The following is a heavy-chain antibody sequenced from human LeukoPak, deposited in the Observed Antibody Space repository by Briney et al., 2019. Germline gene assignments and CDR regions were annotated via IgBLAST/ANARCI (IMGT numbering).Heavy chain of an antibody. Sequence: GGSLRLSCAASGFTFSSPAMSWVRQTPGKGLEWVSSITPSGDGTYYAASVKGRFTISRDNARNSLYLQMNSLRAEDTAVYYCARGSGDIVVVPAAVALGYWGQGTLVTVSS. CDR1: GFTFSSPA. CDR2: ITPSGDGT. D-gene: IGHD2-2*01. V-gene: IGHV3-23*01. J-gene: IGHJ4*02. CDR3: ARGSGDIVVVPAAVALGY.